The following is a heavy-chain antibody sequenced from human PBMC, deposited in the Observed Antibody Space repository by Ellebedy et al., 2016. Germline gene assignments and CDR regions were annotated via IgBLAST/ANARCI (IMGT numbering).Heavy chain of an antibody. CDR3: ARDHCSGGSCYYHGMDV. CDR1: GGSFSGYY. CDR2: INHSGST. D-gene: IGHD2-15*01. V-gene: IGHV4-34*01. Sequence: SETLSLTCAVYGGSFSGYYWSWIRQPPGKGLEWIGEINHSGSTNYNPSLKSRVTISVDTSKNQFSLKLSSVTAADTAVYYCARDHCSGGSCYYHGMDVWGQGTTVTVSS. J-gene: IGHJ6*02.